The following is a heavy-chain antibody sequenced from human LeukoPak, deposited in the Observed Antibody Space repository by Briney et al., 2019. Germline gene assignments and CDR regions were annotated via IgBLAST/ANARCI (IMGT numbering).Heavy chain of an antibody. CDR2: IYYSGST. Sequence: SETLSLTCTVSGGSISSSSYYWGWIRQPPGKGLEWIGSIYYSGSTYYNPSLKSRVTISVDTSKNQFSLKLSSVTAADTAVYYCARKKGYCSSTSCYPGDAFDIRGQGTMVTVSS. V-gene: IGHV4-39*01. CDR1: GGSISSSSYY. D-gene: IGHD2-2*01. J-gene: IGHJ3*02. CDR3: ARKKGYCSSTSCYPGDAFDI.